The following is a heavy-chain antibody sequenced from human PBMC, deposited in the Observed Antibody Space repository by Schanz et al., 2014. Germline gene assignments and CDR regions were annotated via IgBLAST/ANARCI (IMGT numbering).Heavy chain of an antibody. CDR2: MYINSGST. D-gene: IGHD5-12*01. J-gene: IGHJ3*01. Sequence: EVQLVESGGGLVQPGGSLRLSCAASGFTVNTNYMSWVRQAPGKGLEWISSMYINSGSTQYADSVKGRFIISRDSSKNTLFLQMNSLRAEDTAVYFCARDGGRDGYNLAFDVGGQGTLVTVSS. CDR1: GFTVNTNY. CDR3: ARDGGRDGYNLAFDV. V-gene: IGHV3-66*01.